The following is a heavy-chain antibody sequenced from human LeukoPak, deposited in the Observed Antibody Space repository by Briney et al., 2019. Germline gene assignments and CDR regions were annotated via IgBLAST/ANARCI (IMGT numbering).Heavy chain of an antibody. Sequence: GSVKVSCKASGYTFTSYYMHWVRQAPGQGLEWMGIINPSGGSTSYAQKFQGRVTMTRDTSTSTVYMELSSLRSEDTAVYYCARGFSMVRGVILGYDYWGQGTLVTVSS. D-gene: IGHD3-10*01. J-gene: IGHJ4*02. CDR1: GYTFTSYY. CDR3: ARGFSMVRGVILGYDY. CDR2: INPSGGST. V-gene: IGHV1-46*01.